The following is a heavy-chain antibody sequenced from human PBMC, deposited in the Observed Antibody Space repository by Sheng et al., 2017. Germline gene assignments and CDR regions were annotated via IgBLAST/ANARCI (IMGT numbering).Heavy chain of an antibody. CDR1: GGSFSGYY. CDR3: ARAGTDGGDAFDI. D-gene: IGHD1-7*01. V-gene: IGHV4-34*01. Sequence: QVQLQQWGAGLLKPSETLSLTCAVYGGSFSGYYWSWIRQPPGKGLEWIGEINHSGSTNYNPSLKSRVTISVDTSKNQFSLKLSSVTAADMAVYYCARAGTDGGDAFDIWGQGTMVTVSS. CDR2: INHSGST. J-gene: IGHJ3*02.